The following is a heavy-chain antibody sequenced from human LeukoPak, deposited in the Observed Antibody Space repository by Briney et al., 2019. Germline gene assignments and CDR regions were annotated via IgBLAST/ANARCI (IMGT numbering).Heavy chain of an antibody. Sequence: PGGSLRLSCAASGFTFSDYYMSWIRQAPGKGLEWVSYISSSGSTIYYADSVKGRFAISRDNAKNSLYLQMNSLRAEDTALYYCAKGYPKGIAVAATFDYWGQGTLVTVSS. V-gene: IGHV3-11*01. CDR2: ISSSGSTI. CDR1: GFTFSDYY. D-gene: IGHD6-19*01. J-gene: IGHJ4*02. CDR3: AKGYPKGIAVAATFDY.